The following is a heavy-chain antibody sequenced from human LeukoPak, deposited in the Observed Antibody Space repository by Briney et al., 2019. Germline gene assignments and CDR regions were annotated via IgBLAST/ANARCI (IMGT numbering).Heavy chain of an antibody. CDR1: SGSISSYY. V-gene: IGHV4-4*07. CDR2: IYTSGST. D-gene: IGHD2-2*01. CDR3: ARDLVVVPAAGDNWFDP. Sequence: PSETLSLTCTVSSGSISSYYWSWIRQPAGKGLEWIGRIYTSGSTNYNPSLKSRVTMSVDTSKNQFSLKLSSVTAADTAVYYCARDLVVVPAAGDNWFDPWGQGTLVTVSS. J-gene: IGHJ5*02.